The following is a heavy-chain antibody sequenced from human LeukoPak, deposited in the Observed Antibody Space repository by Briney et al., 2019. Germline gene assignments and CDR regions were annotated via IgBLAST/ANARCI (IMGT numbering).Heavy chain of an antibody. J-gene: IGHJ5*02. CDR2: IRDRGDTT. CDR1: GFTFSSYS. CDR3: AKDSEGYWFDP. V-gene: IGHV3-23*01. Sequence: PGGSLRLSCAASGFTFSSYSMSWVRQAPGMGLEWVSAIRDRGDTTYYADSVKGRVTISRDNSRNTLYLQMNSLTADDTAIYYCAKDSEGYWFDPWGQGTLVTVSS.